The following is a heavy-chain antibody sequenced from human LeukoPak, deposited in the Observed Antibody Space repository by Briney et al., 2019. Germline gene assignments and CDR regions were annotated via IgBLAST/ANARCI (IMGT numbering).Heavy chain of an antibody. CDR1: GDSISSYY. J-gene: IGHJ4*02. CDR2: IYYSGST. Sequence: SETLSLTCTVSGDSISSYYWSWIRQPPGKGLEWIGCIYYSGSTNYNPSLKSRGTISVDTSNNQFSLKLSSVTAADTAVYYCARVDSGYDLGPFWYWGQGTLVTVSS. D-gene: IGHD5-12*01. V-gene: IGHV4-59*01. CDR3: ARVDSGYDLGPFWY.